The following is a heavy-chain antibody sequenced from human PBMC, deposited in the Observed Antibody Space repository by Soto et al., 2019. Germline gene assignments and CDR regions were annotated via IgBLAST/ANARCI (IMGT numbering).Heavy chain of an antibody. CDR2: ISYDGSTK. CDR3: ARAFSGNGYSFDY. V-gene: IGHV3-30-3*01. CDR1: GFTFSNYA. D-gene: IGHD6-13*01. Sequence: QVQLVESGGGVVQPGRSLKLSCTASGFTFSNYATHWVRQAPGTGLEWVAVISYDGSTKYYADSVKGRFTISRENSKNTLYLQMNSLGVEETGVYYCARAFSGNGYSFDYWGQGTLITVSS. J-gene: IGHJ4*02.